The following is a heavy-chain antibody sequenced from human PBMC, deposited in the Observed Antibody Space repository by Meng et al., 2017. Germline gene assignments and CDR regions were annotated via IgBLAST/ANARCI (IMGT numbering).Heavy chain of an antibody. D-gene: IGHD3-22*01. J-gene: IGHJ4*02. CDR2: ISAYNSNT. Sequence: QGDLVQSAHEVKKPGASVKHSCKAPGYTFTSDGISWVLQAPGLGLEWMGWISAYNSNTNYTQKLQGRVTMTTDTSTSTAYMELRSLRSDDTAVYYCARVSHTYYYDSSGYYPSDYWGQGTLVTVSS. CDR1: GYTFTSDG. CDR3: ARVSHTYYYDSSGYYPSDY. V-gene: IGHV1-18*01.